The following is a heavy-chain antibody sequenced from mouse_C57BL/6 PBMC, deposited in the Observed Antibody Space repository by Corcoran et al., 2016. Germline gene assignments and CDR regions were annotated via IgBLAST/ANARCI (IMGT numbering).Heavy chain of an antibody. D-gene: IGHD3-2*02. CDR1: GYTFTDYY. CDR2: INPNNGGT. CDR3: ARSGSSGYGYAMDY. V-gene: IGHV1-26*01. Sequence: EVQLQQSGPELVKPGASVKISCKASGYTFTDYYMNWVKQSHGKSLEWIGDINPNNGGTSYNQKFKGKATLTVDKSSSTAYMELRSLTSEDSAVYYCARSGSSGYGYAMDYWGQGTSVTVSS. J-gene: IGHJ4*01.